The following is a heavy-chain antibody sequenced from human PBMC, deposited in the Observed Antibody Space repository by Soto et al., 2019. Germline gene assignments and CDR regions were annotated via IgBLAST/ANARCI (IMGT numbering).Heavy chain of an antibody. CDR1: GFTFSDYY. CDR3: ARDLRPYYDILTGYFDL. V-gene: IGHV3-11*01. D-gene: IGHD3-9*01. Sequence: QVQLVESGGGLVKPGGSLRLSCAASGFTFSDYYMSWIRQAPGKGLEWVSYISSSGSTIYYADSVKGRFTISRDNAKNSLYLQRNSVRAEDTAVYYCARDLRPYYDILTGYFDLWGRGTLVTVSS. CDR2: ISSSGSTI. J-gene: IGHJ2*01.